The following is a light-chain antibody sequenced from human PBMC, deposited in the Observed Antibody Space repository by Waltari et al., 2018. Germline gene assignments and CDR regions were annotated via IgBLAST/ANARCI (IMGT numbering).Light chain of an antibody. Sequence: EIVMAQSPDTLSVSPGERATLSCRASQSINSKLIWYQQKPGQAPRLLIDGASTRATEIPPRFRGSGSGTEFTRTISSLQSEDFAVYYCLQYDNWPLTFGGGTKVEL. CDR2: GAS. CDR3: LQYDNWPLT. V-gene: IGKV3-15*01. J-gene: IGKJ4*01. CDR1: QSINSK.